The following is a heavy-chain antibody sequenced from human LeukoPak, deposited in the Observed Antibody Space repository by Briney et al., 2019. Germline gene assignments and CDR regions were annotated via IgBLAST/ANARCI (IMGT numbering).Heavy chain of an antibody. Sequence: ESLKISWKTSGYSFTTYWMGWVRQMPGTGLEWVGAIYPDDSDTRHSPSFQGQVVISADRSIRTAYLQWNTLKTSDTAMYYCVRQRGASGTINHFDPWGQGTLVTVSS. CDR3: VRQRGASGTINHFDP. D-gene: IGHD3-10*01. CDR1: GYSFTTYW. J-gene: IGHJ5*02. CDR2: IYPDDSDT. V-gene: IGHV5-51*01.